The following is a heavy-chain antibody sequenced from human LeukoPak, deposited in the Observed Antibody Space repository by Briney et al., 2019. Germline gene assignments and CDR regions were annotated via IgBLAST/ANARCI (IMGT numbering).Heavy chain of an antibody. Sequence: ASVKVSCKASGYTFTSYDINWVRQATGQGLEWMGWMNPNSGNTGYAQKFQGRVTMTRNTSISTAYMELSRLRSEDTAVYYCARPSGYCSSTSCPRFGYWGQGTLVTVSS. V-gene: IGHV1-8*01. CDR1: GYTFTSYD. CDR2: MNPNSGNT. J-gene: IGHJ4*02. CDR3: ARPSGYCSSTSCPRFGY. D-gene: IGHD2-2*01.